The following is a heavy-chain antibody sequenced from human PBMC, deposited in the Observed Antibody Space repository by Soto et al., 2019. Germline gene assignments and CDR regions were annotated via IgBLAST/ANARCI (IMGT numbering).Heavy chain of an antibody. J-gene: IGHJ6*01. CDR1: VYRFTSCW. CDR3: AWDYGILFGYYLRLYFDYHGVEG. D-gene: IGHD3-9*01. CDR2: IDPSDSYT. V-gene: IGHV5-10-1*01. Sequence: PGEALKISCKGSVYRFTSCWVSCVRQMPGKGLEWMGRIDPSDSYTNYSPSFQGHVTISADKSISTAYLQWRSLKASDTAMYYCAWDYGILFGYYLRLYFDYHGVEGWGQGNKVTVSS.